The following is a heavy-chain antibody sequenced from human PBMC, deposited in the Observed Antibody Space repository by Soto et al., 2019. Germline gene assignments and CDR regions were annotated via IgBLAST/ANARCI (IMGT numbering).Heavy chain of an antibody. CDR3: ARVTGFYGSGEIDY. D-gene: IGHD3-10*01. V-gene: IGHV3-30-3*01. J-gene: IGHJ4*02. CDR2: TSFDGSNE. Sequence: QVQLVESGGGVVQPGRSLRLSCAASEFTFTGFAMYWVRQAPGKGLEWVAVTSFDGSNEYYADFVEGRFTISRDNSKNTLYLQMNSLRPEDTAVYYCARVTGFYGSGEIDYWGQGTLVTVSS. CDR1: EFTFTGFA.